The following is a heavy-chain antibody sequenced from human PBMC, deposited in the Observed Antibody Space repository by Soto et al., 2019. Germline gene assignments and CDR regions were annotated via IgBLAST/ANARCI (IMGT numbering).Heavy chain of an antibody. J-gene: IGHJ6*03. CDR1: GGSFSGYY. CDR2: INHSGST. CDR3: ARIGIIFPKSYYYYYMDV. D-gene: IGHD2-21*01. V-gene: IGHV4-34*01. Sequence: QVQLQQWGAGLLKPSETLSLTCAVYGGSFSGYYWSWIRQPPGKGLEWIGEINHSGSTNYNPSLKSRVTISVDTSKNQFSLKLSSVTAADTAVYYCARIGIIFPKSYYYYYMDVWGKGTTVTVSS.